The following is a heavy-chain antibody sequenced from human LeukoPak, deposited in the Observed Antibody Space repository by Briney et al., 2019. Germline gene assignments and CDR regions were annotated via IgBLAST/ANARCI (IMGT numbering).Heavy chain of an antibody. Sequence: SETLSLTCSVSDDSITMYYWTWIRQLPGKGLEWIGYVDHTGSTNFNPSLNGRVTISVDTSKTQFSLKLSSVTAADTAVYYCARRYGSGSSGTFDYWGQGTLVAVSS. V-gene: IGHV4-59*01. CDR2: VDHTGST. CDR3: ARRYGSGSSGTFDY. D-gene: IGHD3-10*01. J-gene: IGHJ4*02. CDR1: DDSITMYY.